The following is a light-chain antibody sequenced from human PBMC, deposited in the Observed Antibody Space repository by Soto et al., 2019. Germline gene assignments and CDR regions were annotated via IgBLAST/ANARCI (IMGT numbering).Light chain of an antibody. CDR1: SSDVGRFNY. V-gene: IGLV2-14*01. CDR3: NSYTSTSTWV. J-gene: IGLJ3*02. Sequence: QSVLTQPASVSGSPGQSITISRTGTSSDVGRFNYVSWYQQHPGKAPKLMIYEVSHRPSGVSNRFSGSKSVNTASLTISGLQADDEADYYCNSYTSTSTWVFGGGTKLTVL. CDR2: EVS.